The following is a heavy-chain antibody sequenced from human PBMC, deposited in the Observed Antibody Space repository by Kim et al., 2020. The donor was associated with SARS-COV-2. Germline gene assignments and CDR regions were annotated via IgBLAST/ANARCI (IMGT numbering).Heavy chain of an antibody. D-gene: IGHD2-21*02. CDR1: GFTFSSYA. J-gene: IGHJ5*02. CDR3: AKGLSDIVEVTAILHGGWFDP. V-gene: IGHV3-23*01. Sequence: GGSLRLSCAASGFTFSSYAMSWVRQAPGKGLEWVSAISGSGGSTYYADSVKGRFTISRDNSKNTLYLQMNSLRAEDTAVYYCAKGLSDIVEVTAILHGGWFDPWGQGTLVTVSS. CDR2: ISGSGGST.